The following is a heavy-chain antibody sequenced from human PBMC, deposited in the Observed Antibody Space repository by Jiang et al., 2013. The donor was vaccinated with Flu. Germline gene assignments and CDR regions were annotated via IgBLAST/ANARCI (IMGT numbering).Heavy chain of an antibody. V-gene: IGHV2-5*02. D-gene: IGHD4-17*01. Sequence: KPTQTLTLTCTFSGFSLSTSGVGVGWIRQPPGKALEWLALIYWDDDKRYSPSLKSRLTITKDTSKNQVVLTMTNMDPVDTATYYCAHSSSTVTSIGYYYYGMGVWGQGTTVTVSS. CDR2: IYWDDDK. CDR1: GFSLSTSGVG. J-gene: IGHJ6*02. CDR3: AHSSSTVTSIGYYYYGMGV.